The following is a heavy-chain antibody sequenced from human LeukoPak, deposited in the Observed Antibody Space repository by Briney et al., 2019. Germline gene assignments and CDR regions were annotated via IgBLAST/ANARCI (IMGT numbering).Heavy chain of an antibody. CDR3: ASDLLEFLVY. D-gene: IGHD2-15*01. J-gene: IGHJ4*02. CDR2: IWYDGSNE. Sequence: PGGSLRLSCAASGFTFSSYGMHWVRQAPGKGLEWVAVIWYDGSNEYYADSVKGRFTISRDNSKNTLYLQMNSLRAEDTAVYYCASDLLEFLVYWGQGTLVTVSS. V-gene: IGHV3-33*01. CDR1: GFTFSSYG.